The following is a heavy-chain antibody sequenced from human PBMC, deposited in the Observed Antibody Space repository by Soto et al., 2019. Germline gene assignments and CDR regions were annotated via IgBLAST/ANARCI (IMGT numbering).Heavy chain of an antibody. CDR2: IYYSGST. Sequence: XETLSLTCTVSGGSISSYYWSWIRQPPGKGLEWIGYIYYSGSTNYNPSLKSRVTISVDTSKNQFSLKLSSVTAADTAVYYCARDRDAFDIWGQGTMVTVSS. CDR3: ARDRDAFDI. V-gene: IGHV4-59*01. CDR1: GGSISSYY. J-gene: IGHJ3*02.